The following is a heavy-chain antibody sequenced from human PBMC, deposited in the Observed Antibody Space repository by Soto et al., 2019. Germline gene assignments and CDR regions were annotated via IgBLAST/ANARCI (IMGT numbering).Heavy chain of an antibody. Sequence: GGSLRLSCAASGFTFSSYGMHWVRRAPGKGLEWVAVISYDERNKYYADSVKGQFTISRDNSKNTLYLQMNSLRAEDTALYYCAKILTYYYDSSGFEGSFWGQGTLVTVSS. CDR1: GFTFSSYG. CDR3: AKILTYYYDSSGFEGSF. CDR2: ISYDERNK. V-gene: IGHV3-30*18. D-gene: IGHD3-22*01. J-gene: IGHJ4*02.